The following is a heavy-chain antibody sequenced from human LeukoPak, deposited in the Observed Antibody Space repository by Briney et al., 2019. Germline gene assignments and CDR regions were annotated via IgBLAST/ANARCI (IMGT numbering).Heavy chain of an antibody. Sequence: GGSLRLSCAASGFTFSSYAMSWVRQAPGKGLKWVSTIYVGGRTYYADSVKGRFTISRDDSKNMVYLQMNSLRAEDTATYFCARDLGDGEFDSWGQGTLVTVSS. V-gene: IGHV3-23*03. CDR1: GFTFSSYA. D-gene: IGHD3-10*01. CDR2: IYVGGRT. CDR3: ARDLGDGEFDS. J-gene: IGHJ4*02.